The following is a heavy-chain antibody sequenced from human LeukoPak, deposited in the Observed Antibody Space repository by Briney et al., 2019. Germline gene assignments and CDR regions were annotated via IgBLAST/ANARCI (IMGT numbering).Heavy chain of an antibody. CDR3: ARSPRRRQQGPGPFDY. V-gene: IGHV4-30-4*01. Sequence: PSETLSLTCTVSVGSISSGDYYWSWIRQPPGKGLEWIGYIYYSGSTYYNPSLKSRFTISVDTSKNQFSLKLSSVTAADTAVYYCARSPRRRQQGPGPFDYWGQGTLVTVSP. D-gene: IGHD1-1*01. J-gene: IGHJ4*02. CDR1: VGSISSGDYY. CDR2: IYYSGST.